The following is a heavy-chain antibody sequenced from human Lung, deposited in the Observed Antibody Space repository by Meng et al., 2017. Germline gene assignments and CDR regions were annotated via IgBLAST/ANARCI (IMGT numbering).Heavy chain of an antibody. Sequence: SVKVSCKASGGIFTRYAFSWVRQAPGQGLEWMGGYIPVLGIANYAQKFQGRVTITADTATATAYMELSNLRSEDTAFYYCASGTVATSGPQCYYDSVDVWGQGTTVTVSS. CDR3: ASGTVATSGPQCYYDSVDV. D-gene: IGHD3-3*01. V-gene: IGHV1-69*10. J-gene: IGHJ6*02. CDR1: GGIFTRYA. CDR2: YIPVLGIA.